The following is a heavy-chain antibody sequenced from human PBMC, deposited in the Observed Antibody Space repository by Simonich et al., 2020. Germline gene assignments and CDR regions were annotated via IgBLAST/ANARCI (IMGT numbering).Heavy chain of an antibody. V-gene: IGHV3-23*01. CDR2: ISGSGGST. D-gene: IGHD3-22*01. CDR3: AKDLGERITMIVVVIDAFDI. Sequence: GGGLVQPGGSLRLSCAASGFTFSSYAMSWVRQAPGKGLEWVSAISGSGGSTYYADSGKGRFTISRDNSKNTLYLQMNSLGAEDTAVYYCAKDLGERITMIVVVIDAFDIWGQGTMVTVSS. J-gene: IGHJ3*02. CDR1: GFTFSSYA.